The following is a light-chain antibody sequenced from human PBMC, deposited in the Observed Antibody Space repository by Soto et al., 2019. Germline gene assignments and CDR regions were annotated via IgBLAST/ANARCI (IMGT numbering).Light chain of an antibody. V-gene: IGKV1-9*01. CDR1: QGISSY. Sequence: PSFLSASVGDRVTITCRASQGISSYLAWYQQKPGKAPKLLIYAASTLQSGVPSRFSGSGSGTEFTLTISSLQPEDFATYYCQQLNSYPPITFGPGTKVDIK. CDR3: QQLNSYPPIT. CDR2: AAS. J-gene: IGKJ3*01.